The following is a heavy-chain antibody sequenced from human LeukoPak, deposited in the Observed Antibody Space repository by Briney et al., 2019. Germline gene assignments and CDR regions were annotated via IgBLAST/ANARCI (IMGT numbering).Heavy chain of an antibody. Sequence: GGSLRLSCAASGFTLSSYSMNWVRQAPGKGLEWVSYISSSGSTIYYADSVKGRFTISRDNAKNSLYLQMNSLRAEDTAVYYCARAMVRGVPLGYFDYWGQGTLVTVSS. CDR2: ISSSGSTI. V-gene: IGHV3-48*04. D-gene: IGHD3-10*01. CDR3: ARAMVRGVPLGYFDY. CDR1: GFTLSSYS. J-gene: IGHJ4*02.